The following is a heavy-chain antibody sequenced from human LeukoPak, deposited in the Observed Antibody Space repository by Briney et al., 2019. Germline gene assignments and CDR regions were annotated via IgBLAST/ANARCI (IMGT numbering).Heavy chain of an antibody. CDR3: AAGYSSGWYYFDY. J-gene: IGHJ4*02. V-gene: IGHV3-30-3*01. Sequence: GGSLRLSCAASGFTFSSYAMHWVRQAPGKGLEWVAVISYDGSYKYYADSVKGRFTISRDNSKNTLYLQMNSLRAEDTAVYYCAAGYSSGWYYFDYWGQGTLVTVSS. CDR1: GFTFSSYA. D-gene: IGHD6-19*01. CDR2: ISYDGSYK.